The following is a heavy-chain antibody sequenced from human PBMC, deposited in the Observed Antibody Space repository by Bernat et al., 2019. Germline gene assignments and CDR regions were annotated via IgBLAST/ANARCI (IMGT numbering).Heavy chain of an antibody. J-gene: IGHJ4*02. CDR3: ARDAAVAGTGYGDY. CDR2: IWYDGSNK. CDR1: GFTFSNYG. D-gene: IGHD6-19*01. Sequence: QVQLVESGGGVVQPGRSLRLSCAASGFTFSNYGMHWVRQAPGKGLEWVAVIWYDGSNKYYADSVKGRFTISRDNSKNTLYLQMNSLRAEDTAVYYCARDAAVAGTGYGDYWGQGTLVTVSS. V-gene: IGHV3-33*01.